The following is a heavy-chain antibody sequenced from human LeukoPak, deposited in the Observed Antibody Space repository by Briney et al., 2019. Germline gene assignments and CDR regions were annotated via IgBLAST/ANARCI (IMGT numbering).Heavy chain of an antibody. CDR2: IYYSGST. D-gene: IGHD6-13*01. CDR1: GGSISSSSYY. Sequence: PSETLSLTCTVSGGSISSSSYYWGWIRQPPGKGLEWIGSIYYSGSTYYNPSPKSRVTISVDTSKNQFSLKLSSVTAADTAVYYCARQPKRYSSSWYGTQWFDPWGQGTLVTVSS. J-gene: IGHJ5*02. V-gene: IGHV4-39*01. CDR3: ARQPKRYSSSWYGTQWFDP.